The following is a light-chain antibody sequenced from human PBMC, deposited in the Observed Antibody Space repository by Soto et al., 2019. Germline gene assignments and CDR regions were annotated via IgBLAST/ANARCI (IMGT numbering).Light chain of an antibody. CDR1: SSNIGAGHV. Sequence: QSVLTQPPSVSGAPGQRVTISCTGSSSNIGAGHVVHWYQQFPGRAPNLLIYGSTNRPSGVPDRFSGSKSGTSGYLAITGLQAEDEADYYCQSCDNGLSASVFGGGTKLTVL. J-gene: IGLJ2*01. CDR2: GST. CDR3: QSCDNGLSASV. V-gene: IGLV1-40*01.